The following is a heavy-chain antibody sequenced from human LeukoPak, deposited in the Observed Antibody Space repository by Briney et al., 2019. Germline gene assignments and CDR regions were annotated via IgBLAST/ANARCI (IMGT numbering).Heavy chain of an antibody. CDR2: VYSTGNT. Sequence: ASETLSLTCTVSAVSISSGNFYWSWIRQSAGKGLEWIGHVYSTGNTKYNPSLKSRVTISAGTSKNQIPLRLRSVTAADTAMFYCARDGDAVSAAIAGAFDLWGRGTMVTVSS. CDR3: ARDGDAVSAAIAGAFDL. CDR1: AVSISSGNFY. V-gene: IGHV4-61*09. D-gene: IGHD2-2*01. J-gene: IGHJ3*01.